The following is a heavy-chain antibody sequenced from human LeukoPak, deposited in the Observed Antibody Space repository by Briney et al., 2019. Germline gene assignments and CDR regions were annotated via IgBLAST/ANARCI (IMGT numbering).Heavy chain of an antibody. Sequence: ASVKVSCKVSGYTLTELSLHWVRQAPGQGLEWMGWISAYNGNTNYAQKLQGRVTMTTDTSTSTAYMELRSLRSDDTAVYYFARTAVAGTGNAFDIWGQGTMVTVSS. CDR2: ISAYNGNT. V-gene: IGHV1-18*01. CDR3: ARTAVAGTGNAFDI. J-gene: IGHJ3*02. D-gene: IGHD6-19*01. CDR1: GYTLTELS.